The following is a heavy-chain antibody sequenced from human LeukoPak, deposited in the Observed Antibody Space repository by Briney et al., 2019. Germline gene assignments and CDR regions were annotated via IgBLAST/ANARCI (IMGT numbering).Heavy chain of an antibody. Sequence: GASVKVSCKASGYTFTNYYMHWVRQAPGQGLEWMGLINPTGTSTNYAQKFRGRVTMTRDTSTTTVYMESSSLRSEDTAVYYCAREESGGYFDYWGQGTLVTVSS. V-gene: IGHV1-46*01. CDR3: AREESGGYFDY. J-gene: IGHJ4*02. CDR1: GYTFTNYY. CDR2: INPTGTST. D-gene: IGHD2-8*02.